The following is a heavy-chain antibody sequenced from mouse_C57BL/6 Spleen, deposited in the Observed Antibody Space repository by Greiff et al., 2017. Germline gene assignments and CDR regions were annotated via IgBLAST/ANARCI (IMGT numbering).Heavy chain of an antibody. CDR1: GYTFTSYW. CDR2: IDPSDSYT. CDR3: AGGLNSWFAY. V-gene: IGHV1-59*01. D-gene: IGHD1-3*01. Sequence: VQLQQPGAELVRPGTSVKLSCKASGYTFTSYWMHWVKQRPGQGLEWIGVIDPSDSYTNYNQKFKGKATLTVDTSSSTAYMQLSSLTSEYSAVYDGAGGLNSWFAYWGQGTLVTVSA. J-gene: IGHJ3*01.